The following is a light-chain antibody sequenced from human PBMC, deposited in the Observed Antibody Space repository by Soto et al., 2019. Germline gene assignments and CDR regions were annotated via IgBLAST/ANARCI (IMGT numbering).Light chain of an antibody. CDR2: ATS. CDR3: QQFGNSPWT. CDR1: QSVSNNY. Sequence: ETVLTQSPGTLSLSPGERATLSCRASQSVSNNYFTWYQQRPGQAPRLLIYATSTRATGIPDRFSGRGSGTDFTLTISRLEPEDFAVYYCQQFGNSPWTFGQGTKVEIK. J-gene: IGKJ1*01. V-gene: IGKV3-20*01.